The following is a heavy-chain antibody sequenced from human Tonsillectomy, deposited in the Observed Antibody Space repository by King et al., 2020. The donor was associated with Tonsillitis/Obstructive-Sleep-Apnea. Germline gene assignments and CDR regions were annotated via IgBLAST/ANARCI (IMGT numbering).Heavy chain of an antibody. D-gene: IGHD3-9*01. V-gene: IGHV4-34*01. CDR1: GGSFSGYY. J-gene: IGHJ3*02. CDR2: IDHSGST. CDR3: ARLLLVTSIQGDAFDI. Sequence: VQLQQWGAGLLKPSETLSLTCAVYGGSFSGYYWSWIRQTPGKGLEWIGEIDHSGSTNYNPSLKSPVTISLDTSQNQFSLKLSSVTAADTAVYYCARLLLVTSIQGDAFDIWGQGTMVTVSS.